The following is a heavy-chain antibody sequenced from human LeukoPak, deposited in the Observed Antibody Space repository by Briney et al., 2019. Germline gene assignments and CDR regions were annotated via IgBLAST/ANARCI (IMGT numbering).Heavy chain of an antibody. CDR2: IFYSGTT. CDR3: AGDRSRYSSRYFDF. J-gene: IGHJ4*02. V-gene: IGHV4-59*01. CDR1: GGSMNSYY. D-gene: IGHD6-19*01. Sequence: PSETLSLTCTVSGGSMNSYYWSWLRQPPGKGVEWIGYIFYSGTTDYNPSLKSRVTISVDSSKNQFSLKMPSVTAADTAVYYCAGDRSRYSSRYFDFWGQGTLVTVSS.